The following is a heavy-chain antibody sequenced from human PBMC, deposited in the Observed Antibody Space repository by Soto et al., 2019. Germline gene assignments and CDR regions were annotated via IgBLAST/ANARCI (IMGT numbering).Heavy chain of an antibody. V-gene: IGHV4-30-2*01. CDR3: PRAVHPYDSSGYLNV. D-gene: IGHD3-22*01. CDR2: TYHSRST. J-gene: IGHJ6*02. CDR1: GGSIGGGGYS. Sequence: SEPLSLTCTVSGGSIGGGGYSWSWFRQPRGKCLECLRYTYHSRSTKYTPSRTRRVTISADSYKSQFSMKVSSVTAAYTTLSYCPRAVHPYDSSGYLNVCGQATTVT.